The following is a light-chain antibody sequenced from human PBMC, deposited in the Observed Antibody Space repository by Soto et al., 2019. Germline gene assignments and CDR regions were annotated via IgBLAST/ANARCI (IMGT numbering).Light chain of an antibody. CDR1: QSVSSSY. CDR3: QQYGSSPRT. CDR2: GAS. Sequence: EIVLTQSPGTLSLSPGEGTTLSCRASQSVSSSYLAWYQQKPGQAPRLLIYGASTRAPGISDRFSGSGSGTDFTLTISRLEPEDFAVYYCQQYGSSPRTFGQGTKLEIK. J-gene: IGKJ2*01. V-gene: IGKV3-20*01.